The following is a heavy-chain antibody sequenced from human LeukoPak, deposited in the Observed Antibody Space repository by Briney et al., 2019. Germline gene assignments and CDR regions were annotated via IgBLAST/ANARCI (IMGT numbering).Heavy chain of an antibody. V-gene: IGHV4-30-4*01. Sequence: SETLSLTCTVSGGSISSGDYYWRWIRQPPGKGLEWIGYFYYRGSTYYNPSLKSRVTISVDTSKDQFSLELSSVTAADTAVYYCARPYNYESRIDPWGQGTLVTVSS. J-gene: IGHJ5*02. CDR2: FYYRGST. CDR1: GGSISSGDYY. CDR3: ARPYNYESRIDP. D-gene: IGHD3-22*01.